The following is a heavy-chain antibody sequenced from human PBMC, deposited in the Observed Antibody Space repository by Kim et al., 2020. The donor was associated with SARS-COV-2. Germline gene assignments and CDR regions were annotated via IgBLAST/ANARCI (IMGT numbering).Heavy chain of an antibody. CDR3: ARSNMVVFDL. Sequence: GGSLRLSCAASGFTFSSYAMNWVRQAPGKGLEWVSYIISSSSTIQYADSVKGRFTVSRDNAKNSLYLQMNSLRDEDTAVYYCARSNMVVFDLWGRGTLVTVSS. V-gene: IGHV3-48*02. D-gene: IGHD2-21*01. J-gene: IGHJ2*01. CDR1: GFTFSSYA. CDR2: IISSSSTI.